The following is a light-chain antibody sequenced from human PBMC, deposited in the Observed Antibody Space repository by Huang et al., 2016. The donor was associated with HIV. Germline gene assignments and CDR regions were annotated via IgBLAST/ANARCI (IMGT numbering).Light chain of an antibody. CDR2: AAS. J-gene: IGKJ5*01. V-gene: IGKV1-9*01. CDR1: QDIANS. CDR3: QQLHSYPIT. Sequence: QLTQSPSSLSMSVGDRVIIPCQASQDIANSLAWYQHKPGRAPKLLISAASTLQGGVPSRFSGGSAGTYFMLIITNLLPDDFASYYCQQLHSYPITFGQGTRLDI.